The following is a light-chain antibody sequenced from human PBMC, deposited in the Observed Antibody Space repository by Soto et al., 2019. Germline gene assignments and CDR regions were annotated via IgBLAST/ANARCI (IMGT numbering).Light chain of an antibody. V-gene: IGLV3-1*01. J-gene: IGLJ2*01. CDR3: QACDSSTAWV. CDR1: KLGDKY. Sequence: SYELTQPPSVSVSPGQTASITCSGDKLGDKYACWYQQKPGQSPVLVIYQDSKRPSGIPERFSGSNSGNTATLTISGTQAMDEADYYCQACDSSTAWVFGGGTKLTFL. CDR2: QDS.